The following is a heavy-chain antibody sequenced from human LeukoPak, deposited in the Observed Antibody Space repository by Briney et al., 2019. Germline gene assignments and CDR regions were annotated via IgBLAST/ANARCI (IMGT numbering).Heavy chain of an antibody. D-gene: IGHD4-11*01. CDR3: AREGYSNYVANWFDP. Sequence: ASVKVSCKASGYTFTGYYMHWVRQAPGQGLEWMGWINPNSGGTNYAQKFQGRVTMTRDTSISTAYMELSRLRSDDTDVYYCAREGYSNYVANWFDPWGQGTLVTVSS. CDR1: GYTFTGYY. V-gene: IGHV1-2*02. CDR2: INPNSGGT. J-gene: IGHJ5*02.